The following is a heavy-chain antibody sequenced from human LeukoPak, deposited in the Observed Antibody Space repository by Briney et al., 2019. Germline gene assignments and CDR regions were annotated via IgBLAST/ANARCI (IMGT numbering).Heavy chain of an antibody. D-gene: IGHD6-13*01. CDR2: IYYSGST. V-gene: IGHV4-59*01. J-gene: IGHJ6*02. CDR1: GGSISSYY. CDR3: ARAVGDSSSWRYYYYGMDV. Sequence: SETLSLTCTVSGGSISSYYWSWIRQPPGKGLEGIGYIYYSGSTNYNPSLKSRVTISVDTSKNQFSLKLSSVTAADTAVYYCARAVGDSSSWRYYYYGMDVWGQGTTVTVSS.